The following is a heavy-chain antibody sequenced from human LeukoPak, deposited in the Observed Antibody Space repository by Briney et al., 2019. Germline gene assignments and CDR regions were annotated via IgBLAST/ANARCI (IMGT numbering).Heavy chain of an antibody. V-gene: IGHV5-10-1*01. Sequence: GESLKISCKASGYSFTSYWISWVRQMPGKGLEWMGKFDPSDSYTNYSPSFQGDVTISADKSITTAYLQWSSLKASDTAIYYCARRGVGPADFWGQGTLVTVSS. CDR1: GYSFTSYW. J-gene: IGHJ4*02. CDR2: FDPSDSYT. CDR3: ARRGVGPADF. D-gene: IGHD3-10*01.